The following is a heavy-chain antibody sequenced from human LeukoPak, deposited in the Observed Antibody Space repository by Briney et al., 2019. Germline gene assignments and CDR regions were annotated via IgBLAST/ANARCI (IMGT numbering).Heavy chain of an antibody. Sequence: PGGSLRLSCAASGFTFSQYAMNWVRQAPGKGLEWVSVISGSGRSTYYADSVKGRFTIPRDNSKNTLYLQMNSLRAEDTAVYYCAKDRWLQGYYYYMDVWGKGTTVTVSS. CDR3: AKDRWLQGYYYYMDV. J-gene: IGHJ6*03. CDR2: ISGSGRST. CDR1: GFTFSQYA. V-gene: IGHV3-23*01. D-gene: IGHD5-24*01.